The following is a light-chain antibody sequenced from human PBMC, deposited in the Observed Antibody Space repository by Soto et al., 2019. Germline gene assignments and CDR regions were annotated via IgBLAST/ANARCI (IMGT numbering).Light chain of an antibody. CDR2: AAS. J-gene: IGKJ5*01. CDR3: QQLFDPQIT. CDR1: QVIITS. Sequence: EIVTIPCRASQVIITSLAWYQVKPGKAPKLLIYAASTLESGVQSRFSATVSGTEFSLTITSLQPEDFVPYYCQQLFDPQITFGQGTRLEIK. V-gene: IGKV1-9*01.